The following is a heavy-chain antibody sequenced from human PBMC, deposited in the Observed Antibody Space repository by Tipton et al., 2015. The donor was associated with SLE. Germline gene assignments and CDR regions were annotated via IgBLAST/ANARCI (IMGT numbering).Heavy chain of an antibody. CDR3: ARQSNWGPYYFDY. CDR1: GEALGSGGYS. Sequence: GEALGSGGYSWNWIRQPPGKGLQWIGYIFHSGITYYNPSLKSRVTMSVDRSKNQFSLKLSSVAAADTAVYYCARQSNWGPYYFDYWGQGTLVTVSS. CDR2: IFHSGIT. D-gene: IGHD7-27*01. J-gene: IGHJ4*02. V-gene: IGHV4-30-2*04.